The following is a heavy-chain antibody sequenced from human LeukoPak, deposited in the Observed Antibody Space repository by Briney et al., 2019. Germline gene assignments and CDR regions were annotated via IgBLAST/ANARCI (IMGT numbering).Heavy chain of an antibody. CDR2: IYHSGST. CDR3: ARADGSSWYYFDY. D-gene: IGHD6-13*01. Sequence: PSETLSLTCTVSGGSISSGGYYWSWIRQPPGKGLEWIGYIYHSGSTYYNPSLKSRVTISVDRSKNQFSLKLSSVTAADTAVYYCARADGSSWYYFDYWGQGTLVTVSS. CDR1: GGSISSGGYY. V-gene: IGHV4-30-2*01. J-gene: IGHJ4*02.